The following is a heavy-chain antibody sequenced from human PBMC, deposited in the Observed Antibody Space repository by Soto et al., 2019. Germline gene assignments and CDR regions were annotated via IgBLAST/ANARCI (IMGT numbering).Heavy chain of an antibody. CDR2: ISAYNGNT. V-gene: IGHV1-18*01. CDR3: ARVSSSGRGVHYYYYYGMDV. CDR1: GYTFTSYG. D-gene: IGHD3-10*01. Sequence: ASVKVSCKASGYTFTSYGISWVRQAPGQGLEWMGWISAYNGNTNYAQKLQGRVTMTTDTSTSTAYMELRSLRSDDTAVYYCARVSSSGRGVHYYYYYGMDVWGQGTTVTVSS. J-gene: IGHJ6*02.